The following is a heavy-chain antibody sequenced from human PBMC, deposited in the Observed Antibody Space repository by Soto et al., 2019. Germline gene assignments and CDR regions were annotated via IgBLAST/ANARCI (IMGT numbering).Heavy chain of an antibody. D-gene: IGHD6-25*01. CDR2: IYYSGST. CDR1: GGSISSGGYY. J-gene: IGHJ4*02. Sequence: SETLSLTCTVSGGSISSGGYYWSWIRQHPGKGLEWIGYIYYSGSTYYNPSLKSRVTISVDTSKNQFSLKLSSVTAADTAVYYCARRGPSIAADEFDYWGQGTLVTVSS. CDR3: ARRGPSIAADEFDY. V-gene: IGHV4-31*03.